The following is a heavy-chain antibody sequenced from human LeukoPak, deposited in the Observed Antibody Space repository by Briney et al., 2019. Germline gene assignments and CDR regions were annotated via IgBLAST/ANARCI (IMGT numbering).Heavy chain of an antibody. D-gene: IGHD3-22*01. Sequence: PGGSLRLSCAASGFTFSSYWMHWVRQAPGKGLVWVSRINSDGSSTSYADSVKGRFTISRDNAKNTLYLQMNSLRAEDTAVYYCARDCSYYYDSSGYCDWGQGTLVTVSS. V-gene: IGHV3-74*01. CDR3: ARDCSYYYDSSGYCD. CDR2: INSDGSST. CDR1: GFTFSSYW. J-gene: IGHJ4*02.